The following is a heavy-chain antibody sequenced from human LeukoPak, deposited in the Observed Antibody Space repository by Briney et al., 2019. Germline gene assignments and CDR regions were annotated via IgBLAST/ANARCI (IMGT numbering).Heavy chain of an antibody. CDR1: GFNVSSNY. J-gene: IGHJ4*02. CDR3: ARGAYGGPFDC. V-gene: IGHV3-53*04. CDR2: LYSVGGT. D-gene: IGHD4/OR15-4a*01. Sequence: PGGSLRLSCSASGFNVSSNYMSWVRQAPGKGLEWVSVLYSVGGTYYADSVQGRFTISRHNSRNTLYLQLNSLRPEDTAVYYCARGAYGGPFDCWGQGTPVTVSS.